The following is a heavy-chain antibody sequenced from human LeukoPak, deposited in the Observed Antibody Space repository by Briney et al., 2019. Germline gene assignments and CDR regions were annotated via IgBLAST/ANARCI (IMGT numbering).Heavy chain of an antibody. D-gene: IGHD3-22*01. CDR3: AKFFTDSSGYYPDDY. J-gene: IGHJ4*02. Sequence: GASVKVSCKASGYTFTSYYMHWVRQAPGQGLEWMGIINPSGGSTSYAQKFQGRVTMTRDTSTSTVYMELSSLRSEDTAVYYCAKFFTDSSGYYPDDYWGQGTLVTVSS. V-gene: IGHV1-46*01. CDR2: INPSGGST. CDR1: GYTFTSYY.